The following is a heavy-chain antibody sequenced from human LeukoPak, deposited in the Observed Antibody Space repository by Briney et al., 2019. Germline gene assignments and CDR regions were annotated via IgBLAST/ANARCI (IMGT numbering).Heavy chain of an antibody. J-gene: IGHJ5*02. CDR2: IYDSGST. Sequence: SETLSLTCTVSLDSTTSNFWSWIRQPPGKGLEWLGYIYDSGSTKYNPSLRSRVTTSVDTSKNLFSLKLPSVTAADTAVYYCATCRDEFGDYGFTSWGQGTLVTVSS. V-gene: IGHV4-59*01. CDR3: ATCRDEFGDYGFTS. D-gene: IGHD4-17*01. CDR1: LDSTTSNF.